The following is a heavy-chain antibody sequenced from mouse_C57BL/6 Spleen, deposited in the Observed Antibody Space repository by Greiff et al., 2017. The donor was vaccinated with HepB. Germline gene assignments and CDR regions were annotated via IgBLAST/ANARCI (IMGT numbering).Heavy chain of an antibody. J-gene: IGHJ3*01. CDR3: ARVYYDYDWFAY. V-gene: IGHV1-81*01. D-gene: IGHD2-4*01. CDR2: IYPRSGNT. Sequence: QVQLQQSGAELARPGASVKLSCKASGYNFTSYGISWVKQRTGQGLEWIGEIYPRSGNTYYNEKFKGKATLTADKSSSTAYMELRSLTSEDSAVYFCARVYYDYDWFAYWGQGTLVTVSA. CDR1: GYNFTSYG.